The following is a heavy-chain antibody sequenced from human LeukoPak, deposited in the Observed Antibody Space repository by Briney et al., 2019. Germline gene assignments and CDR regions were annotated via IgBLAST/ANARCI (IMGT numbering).Heavy chain of an antibody. CDR1: GFTFSSYT. CDR3: ARNLPAADY. V-gene: IGHV3-21*01. CDR2: ISSSNSYI. J-gene: IGHJ4*02. Sequence: GESLRLSCAASGFTFSSYTMNWVRQAPGKGLEWVSSISSSNSYIYYADSVKGRFTISRDNAKNSLYLQLNSLRAEDTAVYYCARNLPAADYWGQGTLVTVSS. D-gene: IGHD2-2*01.